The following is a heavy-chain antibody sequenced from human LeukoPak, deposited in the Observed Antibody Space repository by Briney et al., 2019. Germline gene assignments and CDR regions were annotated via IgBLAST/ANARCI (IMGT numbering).Heavy chain of an antibody. J-gene: IGHJ3*02. V-gene: IGHV3-21*05. Sequence: GGSLRLSCAASGFTFSSYSMNWVRQAPGKGLEWVSYISSSSIYIYYADSLKGRFTISRANAKNSLYLQMNSLRAEDTAVYYCARGRDGYNLVDAFDIWGQGIMVTVSS. CDR2: ISSSSIYI. CDR1: GFTFSSYS. D-gene: IGHD5-24*01. CDR3: ARGRDGYNLVDAFDI.